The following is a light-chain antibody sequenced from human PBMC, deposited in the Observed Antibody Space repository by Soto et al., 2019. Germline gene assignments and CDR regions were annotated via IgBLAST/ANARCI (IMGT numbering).Light chain of an antibody. Sequence: QSVLTQPPSASGPPGQRVTISCSGRASNIGSNFVSWYQVVPGTAPKLLMYTNSHRPSGVPDRFSGSRSGTSASLDISGLQSDDEADYFCSTWDDNVQGPVFGGGTQLTVL. CDR3: STWDDNVQGPV. CDR2: TNS. J-gene: IGLJ2*01. CDR1: ASNIGSNF. V-gene: IGLV1-44*01.